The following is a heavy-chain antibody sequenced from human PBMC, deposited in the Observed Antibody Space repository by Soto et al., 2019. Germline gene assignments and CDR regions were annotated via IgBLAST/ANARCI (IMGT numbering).Heavy chain of an antibody. CDR3: ARGSVSSSS. V-gene: IGHV3-7*05. CDR2: INEDGSRK. J-gene: IGHJ5*02. D-gene: IGHD6-6*01. Sequence: EVQLEESGGGLVQPGGSLRLSCAASGFTFSSYWMSWVRQAPGRGLEGVANINEDGSRKHYVDSVKSLFTISRDNAKHSLSLQINNPRADDTALYYCARGSVSSSSWGRGTLVTVSS. CDR1: GFTFSSYW.